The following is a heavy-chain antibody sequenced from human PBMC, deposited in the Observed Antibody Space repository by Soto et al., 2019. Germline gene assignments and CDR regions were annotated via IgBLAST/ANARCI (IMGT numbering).Heavy chain of an antibody. CDR1: GFTFRNFG. CDR3: ARSQYCSSASCFAFDY. CDR2: IWSDGNKT. V-gene: IGHV3-33*01. J-gene: IGHJ4*02. D-gene: IGHD2-2*01. Sequence: QVQLVESGGRAVQPGGSLTLACATSGFTFRNFGMQWVRQAPGKGLEWVAVIWSDGNKTFYRNSVKGRFTISRDNAENTLFLQMNSLRVADTAFYYCARSQYCSSASCFAFDYWGRGTLVTVSS.